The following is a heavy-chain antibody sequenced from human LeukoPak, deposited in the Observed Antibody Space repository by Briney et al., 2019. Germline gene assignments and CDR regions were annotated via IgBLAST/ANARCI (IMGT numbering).Heavy chain of an antibody. D-gene: IGHD6-6*01. CDR2: IYTSGST. J-gene: IGHJ2*01. CDR1: GGSISSYY. CDR3: ARDSGYSSSPNWYFDL. V-gene: IGHV4-4*07. Sequence: SETLSLTCTVSGGSISSYYWSWIRQPAGKGLEWIGRIYTSGSTNYNPSLKSRVTMSVDTSKNQFSLKLSSVTAADTAVYYCARDSGYSSSPNWYFDLWGRGTLVTVSS.